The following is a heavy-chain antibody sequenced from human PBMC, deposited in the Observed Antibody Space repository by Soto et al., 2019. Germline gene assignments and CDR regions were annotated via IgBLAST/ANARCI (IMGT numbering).Heavy chain of an antibody. V-gene: IGHV3-15*01. CDR1: GFTLNTAW. CDR2: IKVIPDGGAT. Sequence: SGGSLRLSCAAFGFTLNTAWLTWVRQAPGKGLEWVGRIKVIPDGGATDYAAVVGGRFMISRDDSQNTVFLQMNSLKTDDTAVYYCTAGSPFNYWGPGTLVTVSS. CDR3: TAGSPFNY. J-gene: IGHJ4*02.